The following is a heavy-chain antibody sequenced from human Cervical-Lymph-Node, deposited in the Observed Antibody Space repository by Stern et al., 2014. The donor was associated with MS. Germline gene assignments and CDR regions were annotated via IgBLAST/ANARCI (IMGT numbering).Heavy chain of an antibody. V-gene: IGHV3-30*18. CDR2: ISYDGSDQ. J-gene: IGHJ3*01. Sequence: EQLVESGGGVVQPGRSLTLSCAASGFTFSSFAMHWVRQAPGKGLEWVAIISYDGSDQDYADSVKGRFTISRDNSKNILYLQMNSLGGEDPAVYYWAKGPAGRLAIVTIAEGSAALDRWGQGTMVTVSS. CDR3: AKGPAGRLAIVTIAEGSAALDR. D-gene: IGHD5-18*01. CDR1: GFTFSSFA.